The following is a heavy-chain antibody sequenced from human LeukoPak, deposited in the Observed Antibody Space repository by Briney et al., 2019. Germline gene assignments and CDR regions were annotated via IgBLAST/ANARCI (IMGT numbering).Heavy chain of an antibody. J-gene: IGHJ5*02. CDR2: IYPGDSDT. CDR3: ARPYCSGGSCYSRVWWFDP. CDR1: GYSFTSYW. Sequence: GESLKISRKGSGYSFTSYWIGWVRQMPGKGLEWMGIIYPGDSDTRYSPSFQGQVTISADKSISTAYLQWSSLKASDTAMYYCARPYCSGGSCYSRVWWFDPWGRGTLVTVSS. V-gene: IGHV5-51*01. D-gene: IGHD2-15*01.